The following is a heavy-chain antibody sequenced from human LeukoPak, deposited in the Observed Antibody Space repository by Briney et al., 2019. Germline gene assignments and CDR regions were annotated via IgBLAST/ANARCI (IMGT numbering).Heavy chain of an antibody. D-gene: IGHD6-13*01. J-gene: IGHJ6*02. CDR1: GYTFTGYY. Sequence: ASVKVSCKASGYTFTGYYMHWVRQAPGQGLEGMGWINPNSGGTNYAQKFQGRVTMTRDTSISTAYMELSRLRSDDTAVYYCARGTSSNGYSSSWYQTQHYYYYGMDVWGQGTTVTVSS. V-gene: IGHV1-2*02. CDR2: INPNSGGT. CDR3: ARGTSSNGYSSSWYQTQHYYYYGMDV.